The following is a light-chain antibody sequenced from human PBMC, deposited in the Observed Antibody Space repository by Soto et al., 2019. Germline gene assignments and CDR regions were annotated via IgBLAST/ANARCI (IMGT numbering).Light chain of an antibody. CDR2: DVN. V-gene: IGLV2-11*01. Sequence: QSALTQPRSVSGSPGQSVTISCTGTNSDVGGYSYVSWYQQHPGKAPKLMIYDVNKRPSGVPGRFSGSKSGNTASLTISGLQAEDEADYYCCSYAGSYTWVFGGGTKLTVL. CDR3: CSYAGSYTWV. J-gene: IGLJ3*02. CDR1: NSDVGGYSY.